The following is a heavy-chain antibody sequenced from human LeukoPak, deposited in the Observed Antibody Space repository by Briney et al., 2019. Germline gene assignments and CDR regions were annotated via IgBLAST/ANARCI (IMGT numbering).Heavy chain of an antibody. CDR1: GYSIISGYY. Sequence: SETLSLTCAVTGYSIISGYYWGWIRQPPVKGLEWIGSVYHSGSTYYNPSLKSRVTISVDTSKNQFSLKLSSVTAADTAVYYCARHGNYYDTSQSDPWGQGTLVTVSS. J-gene: IGHJ5*02. CDR2: VYHSGST. D-gene: IGHD3-22*01. V-gene: IGHV4-38-2*01. CDR3: ARHGNYYDTSQSDP.